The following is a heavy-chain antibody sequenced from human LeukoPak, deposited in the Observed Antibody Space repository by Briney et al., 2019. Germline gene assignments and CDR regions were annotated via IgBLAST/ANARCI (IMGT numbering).Heavy chain of an antibody. D-gene: IGHD6-19*01. CDR2: ISYDGSNK. Sequence: GGSLRLSCAASGFTFSSYAIHWVRQAPGKGLEWVAVISYDGSNKYYADSVKGRFTISRDNSKNTLYLQMNSLRAEDTAVYYCAKVAVAIDAFDIWGQGTMVTVSS. CDR3: AKVAVAIDAFDI. V-gene: IGHV3-30-3*01. CDR1: GFTFSSYA. J-gene: IGHJ3*02.